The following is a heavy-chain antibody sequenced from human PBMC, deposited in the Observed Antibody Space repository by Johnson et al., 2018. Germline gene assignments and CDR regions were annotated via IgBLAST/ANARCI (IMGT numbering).Heavy chain of an antibody. J-gene: IGHJ1*01. CDR2: ISSSSSYI. CDR3: ARSQAVQH. Sequence: VQLVQSGGGLVKPGGSLRLSCAASGFTFSSYSMNWVRQAPGKGLEGVSSISSSSSYIYYADPVKGRFTISRDNAKNSLYLQMNSLRAEDTGVYYCARSQAVQHWGQGTLVTVSS. CDR1: GFTFSSYS. V-gene: IGHV3-21*01.